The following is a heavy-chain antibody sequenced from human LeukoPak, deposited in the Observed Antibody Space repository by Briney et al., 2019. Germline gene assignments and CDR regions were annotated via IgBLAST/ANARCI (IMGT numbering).Heavy chain of an antibody. Sequence: SETLSLTCTVSGGSISSGSYYWSWIRQPAGKGLEWIGRIFTSGSTNYSPSLKSRVTISMDTSKNQFSLNLSSVTAADTAVYYCASALFPWAEYFQHWGQGTLVTVSS. V-gene: IGHV4-61*02. CDR1: GGSISSGSYY. CDR2: IFTSGST. J-gene: IGHJ1*01. D-gene: IGHD2-21*01. CDR3: ASALFPWAEYFQH.